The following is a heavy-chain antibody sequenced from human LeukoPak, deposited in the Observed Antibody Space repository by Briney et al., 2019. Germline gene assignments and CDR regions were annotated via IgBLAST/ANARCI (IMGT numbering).Heavy chain of an antibody. J-gene: IGHJ3*02. CDR3: AREGPITIFGVVNGAFDI. Sequence: GGSLRLSCAASGFTFSDYYMSWIRQAPGKGLEWVSYISSSGSTIYYADSVKGRFTISRDDAKNSLYLQMNSLRAEDTAVYYCAREGPITIFGVVNGAFDIWGQGTMVTVSS. V-gene: IGHV3-11*01. CDR2: ISSSGSTI. D-gene: IGHD3-3*01. CDR1: GFTFSDYY.